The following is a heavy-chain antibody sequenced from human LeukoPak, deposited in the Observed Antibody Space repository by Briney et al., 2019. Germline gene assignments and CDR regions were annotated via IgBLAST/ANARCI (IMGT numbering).Heavy chain of an antibody. J-gene: IGHJ4*02. Sequence: PSETLSLTCAVSGGSISSGGYSWSWIRQPPGKGLEWIGYIYHSGSTYYNPSLKSRVTISVDTSKNQFSLKLSSVTAADTAVYYCARSLRRYYFDYWGQGTLVTVSS. V-gene: IGHV4-30-2*01. CDR1: GGSISSGGYS. CDR3: ARSLRRYYFDY. D-gene: IGHD3-16*01. CDR2: IYHSGST.